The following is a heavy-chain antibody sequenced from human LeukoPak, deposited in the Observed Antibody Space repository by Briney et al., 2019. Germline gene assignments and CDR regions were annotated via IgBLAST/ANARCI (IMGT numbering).Heavy chain of an antibody. Sequence: ASETLSLTCTVSGYSISSGYYWGWIRQPPGKGLEWIGSIYHSGSTYYNPSLRSRVTISVDTSKNHFSLKVRSVIDADTAVYYCARDRPRLRGYSYGYYYYMDVWGKGTTVTVSS. CDR3: ARDRPRLRGYSYGYYYYMDV. CDR1: GYSISSGYY. D-gene: IGHD5-18*01. J-gene: IGHJ6*03. CDR2: IYHSGST. V-gene: IGHV4-38-2*02.